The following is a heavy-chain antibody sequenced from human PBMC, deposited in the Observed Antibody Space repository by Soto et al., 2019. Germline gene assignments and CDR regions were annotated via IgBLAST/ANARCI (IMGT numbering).Heavy chain of an antibody. J-gene: IGHJ5*02. D-gene: IGHD3-16*01. V-gene: IGHV3-33*06. CDR1: GFRFSDSW. CDR3: AKAHSMMILDRFGP. Sequence: GRCLRLSLAASGFRFSDSWMSWFRQSPGKGLEWLAVIWFDGSKKYYADSVKGRFTISRDNSKNTVYLHMNSLTADDSGVFYCAKAHSMMILDRFGPWGHGTLVTGSS. CDR2: IWFDGSKK.